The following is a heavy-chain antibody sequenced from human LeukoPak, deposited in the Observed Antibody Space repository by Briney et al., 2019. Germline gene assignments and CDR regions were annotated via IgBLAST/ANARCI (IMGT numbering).Heavy chain of an antibody. CDR2: IYYSGST. D-gene: IGHD1-7*01. J-gene: IGHJ5*02. CDR1: GGSISSYY. Sequence: SETLSLTCTVSGGSISSYYWSWIRQSPGKGLEWIGYIYYSGSTKYNPSLKSRVSISVDTSKNQFSLKLSSVTAADRAVYYCARTGTRGNWFDPWGQGTLVTVSS. CDR3: ARTGTRGNWFDP. V-gene: IGHV4-59*01.